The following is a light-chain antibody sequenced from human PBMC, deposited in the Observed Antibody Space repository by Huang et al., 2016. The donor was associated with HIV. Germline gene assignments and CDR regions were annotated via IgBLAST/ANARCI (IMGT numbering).Light chain of an antibody. Sequence: EIVLTQSPATLSLSPGERATLSCRASQSVSSYLAWYQQEPGQAPRLLIYDTSNRATGIPARFSGSGSGTDFTLTISSLEPEDFAVYYCLQRSNSYTFGQGTKLEIK. CDR1: QSVSSY. CDR2: DTS. V-gene: IGKV3-11*01. CDR3: LQRSNSYT. J-gene: IGKJ2*01.